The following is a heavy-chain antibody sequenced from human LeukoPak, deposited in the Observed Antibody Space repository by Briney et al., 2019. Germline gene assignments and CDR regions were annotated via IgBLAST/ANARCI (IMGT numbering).Heavy chain of an antibody. CDR1: GFTVSSNY. CDR3: ARGFDF. CDR2: IYSAGST. Sequence: PGGSLRLSCAAPGFTVSSNYMNWVRQAPGKGLEWVSVIYSAGSTYYADSVKGRFAISRDNSNNTLYLQMNSLRVEDTAVYYCARGFDFWGQGTLVTVSS. V-gene: IGHV3-66*01. J-gene: IGHJ4*02.